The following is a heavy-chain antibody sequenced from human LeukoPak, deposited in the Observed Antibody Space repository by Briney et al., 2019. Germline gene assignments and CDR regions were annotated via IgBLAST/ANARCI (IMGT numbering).Heavy chain of an antibody. Sequence: GASVKVSCKASGGTFSSYAISWVRQAPGQGLEWMGGIIPIFGTANYAQKFQGRVTITTDESTSTAYMELSSLRSEDTAVYYCAAVYSGYCSSTSCYTSYYYYYMDVWGKGTTVTVSS. J-gene: IGHJ6*03. CDR3: AAVYSGYCSSTSCYTSYYYYYMDV. V-gene: IGHV1-69*05. CDR2: IIPIFGTA. D-gene: IGHD2-2*02. CDR1: GGTFSSYA.